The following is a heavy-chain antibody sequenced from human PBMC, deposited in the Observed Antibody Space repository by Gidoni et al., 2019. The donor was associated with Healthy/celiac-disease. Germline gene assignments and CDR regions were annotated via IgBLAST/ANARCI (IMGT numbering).Heavy chain of an antibody. CDR1: AGSISSYY. CDR2: IYYSGSP. V-gene: IGHV4-59*01. D-gene: IGHD1-26*01. CDR3: ARARYSGSFFDY. Sequence: QVQLQVSGPARVKPSEALSLTCTVSAGSISSYYWSWIRQPPGKGLEWIGYIYYSGSPNYNPPLKIRVTISVDTSKNQFSLKLSSVTAADTAVYYCARARYSGSFFDYWGQGTLVTVSS. J-gene: IGHJ4*02.